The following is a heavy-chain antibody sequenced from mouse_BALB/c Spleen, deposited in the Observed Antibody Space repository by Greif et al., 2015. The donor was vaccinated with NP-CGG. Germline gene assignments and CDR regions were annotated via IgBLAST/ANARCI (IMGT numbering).Heavy chain of an antibody. J-gene: IGHJ4*01. Sequence: VQLVESGPDLVAPSQSLSITCTVSGFSLTSYGVHWVRQPPGKGLEWLVVIWSDGSTTYNSALKSRLSISKDHSKSQGFLKMNRRQTEGTAMCWCGRELRCDAMGCWGRGASGTV. CDR3: GRELRCDAMGC. V-gene: IGHV2-6-2*01. CDR2: IWSDGST. CDR1: GFSLTSYG. D-gene: IGHD4-1*01.